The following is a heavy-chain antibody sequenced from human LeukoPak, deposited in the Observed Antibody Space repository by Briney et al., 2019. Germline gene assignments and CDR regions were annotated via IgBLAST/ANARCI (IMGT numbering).Heavy chain of an antibody. J-gene: IGHJ3*02. CDR1: GYTFTGYY. Sequence: GASVKVSCKASGYTFTGYYMHWVRQAPGQGLEWMGRINPNSGGTNYAQKFQGRVTMTRDTSISTAYMELSRLRSDDTAVYYCAIGYCSSTSCYASNDAFDIWGQGTMVTVSS. V-gene: IGHV1-2*06. CDR3: AIGYCSSTSCYASNDAFDI. CDR2: INPNSGGT. D-gene: IGHD2-2*01.